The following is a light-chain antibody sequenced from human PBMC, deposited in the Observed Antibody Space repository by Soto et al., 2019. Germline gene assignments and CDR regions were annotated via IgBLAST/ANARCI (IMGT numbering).Light chain of an antibody. CDR2: AAS. Sequence: DIQMTQSPSTLSASVGDRVTITCRASQSISSWLAWYQQKPGKAPKLLIYAASSLESGVSSRFSGSGSGTEFTLTISSLQPDDFATYYCQHSYTSPHTFGQGTRLEIK. CDR3: QHSYTSPHT. CDR1: QSISSW. V-gene: IGKV1-5*01. J-gene: IGKJ5*01.